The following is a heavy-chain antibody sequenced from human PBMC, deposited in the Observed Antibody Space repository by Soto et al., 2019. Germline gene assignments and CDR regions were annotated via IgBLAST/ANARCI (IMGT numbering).Heavy chain of an antibody. CDR1: GYTFTSYG. V-gene: IGHV1-18*01. D-gene: IGHD3-22*01. J-gene: IGHJ4*02. Sequence: ASVKVSCKASGYTFTSYGISWVRQAPGQGLEWMGWISAYNGNTNYAQKLQGRVTMTTDTSTSTAYMELRSLRSDDTAVYYCAREHCYDSSGYYTRDYWGQGTLVTVSS. CDR2: ISAYNGNT. CDR3: AREHCYDSSGYYTRDY.